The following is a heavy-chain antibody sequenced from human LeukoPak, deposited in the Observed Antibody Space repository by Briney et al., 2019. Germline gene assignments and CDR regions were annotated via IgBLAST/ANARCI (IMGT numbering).Heavy chain of an antibody. CDR2: ISGSGGCT. CDR1: GFTFSSYV. CDR3: ARDTYYYGSGSYGMDV. Sequence: PGGSLRLSCAASGFTFSSYVMSWVRQAPGKGLEWVSAISGSGGCTYYADSVKGRFTISRDNSKNTLYLQMNSLRAEDTAVYYCARDTYYYGSGSYGMDVWGQGTTVTVSS. J-gene: IGHJ6*02. D-gene: IGHD3-10*01. V-gene: IGHV3-23*01.